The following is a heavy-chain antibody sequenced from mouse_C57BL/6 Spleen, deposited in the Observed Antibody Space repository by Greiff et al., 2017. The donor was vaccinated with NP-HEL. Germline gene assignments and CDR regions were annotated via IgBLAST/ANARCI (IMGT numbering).Heavy chain of an antibody. V-gene: IGHV1-80*01. CDR3: ARRGYYGSPDY. CDR1: GYAFSSYW. D-gene: IGHD1-1*01. CDR2: IYPGDGDT. Sequence: VQLQQSGAELVKPGASVKISCKASGYAFSSYWMNWVKQRPGKGLEWIGQIYPGDGDTNYNGKFKGKATLTADKSSSTAYMQLSSLTSADSAVYFCARRGYYGSPDYWGQGTTLTVSS. J-gene: IGHJ2*01.